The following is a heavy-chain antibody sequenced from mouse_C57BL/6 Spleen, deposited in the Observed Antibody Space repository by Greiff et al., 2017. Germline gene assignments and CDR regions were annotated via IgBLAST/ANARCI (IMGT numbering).Heavy chain of an antibody. D-gene: IGHD2-13*01. J-gene: IGHJ1*03. CDR1: GYSITSGYY. Sequence: EVQRVESGPGLVKPSQSLSLTCSVTGYSITSGYYWNWIRQFPGNKLEWMGYISYDGSNNYNPSLKNRISITRDTSKNQFFLKLNSVTTEDTATYYCARDCDGYFDVWGTGTTVTVSS. CDR3: ARDCDGYFDV. V-gene: IGHV3-6*01. CDR2: ISYDGSN.